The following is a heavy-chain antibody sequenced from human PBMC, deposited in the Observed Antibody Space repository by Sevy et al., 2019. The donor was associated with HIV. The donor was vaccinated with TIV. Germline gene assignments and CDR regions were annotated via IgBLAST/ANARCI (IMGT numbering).Heavy chain of an antibody. V-gene: IGHV3-30*18. CDR1: GFTFSSYG. CDR3: AKVGGGVAAPTPADP. D-gene: IGHD3-16*01. Sequence: GGSLRLSCAASGFTFSSYGMHWVRQAPGKGLEWVAVISYDGSNKYYADSVKGRFTISRDNSKNTLYLQMNSLGAEDTAVYYCAKVGGGVAAPTPADPWGQGTLVTVSS. CDR2: ISYDGSNK. J-gene: IGHJ5*02.